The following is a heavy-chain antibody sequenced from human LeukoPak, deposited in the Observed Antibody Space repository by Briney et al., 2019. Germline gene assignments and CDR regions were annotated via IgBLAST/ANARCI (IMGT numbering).Heavy chain of an antibody. Sequence: GGSLRLSCAASGFTFDDYAMHWVRQAPGKGLEWVANIKQDGSEKYYVDSVKGRFTISRDNAKNSLYLQMNSLRAEDTAVYYCARIAAAGTGVNWFDPWGQGTLVTVSS. V-gene: IGHV3-7*01. CDR3: ARIAAAGTGVNWFDP. CDR1: GFTFDDYA. J-gene: IGHJ5*02. D-gene: IGHD6-13*01. CDR2: IKQDGSEK.